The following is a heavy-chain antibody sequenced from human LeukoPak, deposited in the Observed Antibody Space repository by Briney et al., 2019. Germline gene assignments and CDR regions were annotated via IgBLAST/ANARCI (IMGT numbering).Heavy chain of an antibody. CDR1: GFTFSDYY. CDR2: ISSSSSYT. Sequence: KPGGSLRLSCAAPGFTFSDYYMSWIRQAPGKGLEWVSYISSSSSYTNYADSVKGRFTISRDNAKNTLSLQMNSLRAEDTAVYYCTRQQLDAFDIWGPGTMVTVSS. CDR3: TRQQLDAFDI. V-gene: IGHV3-11*06. J-gene: IGHJ3*02. D-gene: IGHD6-13*01.